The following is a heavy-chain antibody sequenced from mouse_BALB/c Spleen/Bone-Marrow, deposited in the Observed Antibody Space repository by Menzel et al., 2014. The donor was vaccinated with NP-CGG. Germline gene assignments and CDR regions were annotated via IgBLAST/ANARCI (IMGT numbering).Heavy chain of an antibody. J-gene: IGHJ4*01. CDR2: IWGGGNT. D-gene: IGHD1-1*01. CDR1: GFSLSRYS. CDR3: ARFITTGTMDY. Sequence: VQLVESGPGLVAPSQSLSITCTVSGFSLSRYSIHWVRQPPGVGLEWLGVIWGGGNTDYNSALKSRLSISKDNSKSQVFLKMNSLQTDDTAMYYCARFITTGTMDYWGQGTSVTVSS. V-gene: IGHV2-6-4*01.